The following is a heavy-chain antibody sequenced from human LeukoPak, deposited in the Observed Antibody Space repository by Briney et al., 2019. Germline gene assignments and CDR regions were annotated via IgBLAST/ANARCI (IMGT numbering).Heavy chain of an antibody. Sequence: GASVKVSCKASGYTFTSYDINWVRQATRQGLEWMGWMNPNSGNTGYAQKFQGRVTMTRNTSISTAYMELSSLRSEDTAVYYCATKGRPPTYYDFWSGAYYYYGMDVWGQGTTVTVSS. J-gene: IGHJ6*02. CDR2: MNPNSGNT. D-gene: IGHD3-3*01. CDR3: ATKGRPPTYYDFWSGAYYYYGMDV. CDR1: GYTFTSYD. V-gene: IGHV1-8*01.